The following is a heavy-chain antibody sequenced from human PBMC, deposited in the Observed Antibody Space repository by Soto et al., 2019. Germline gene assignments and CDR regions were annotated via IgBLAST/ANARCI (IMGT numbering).Heavy chain of an antibody. V-gene: IGHV4-39*01. CDR2: IYYSGST. J-gene: IGHJ5*02. CDR1: GGSISSSSYY. CDR3: ARHGGLGYCSSTSCVNWFDP. Sequence: QLQLQESGPGLVKPSETLSLTCTVSGGSISSSSYYWGWIRQPPGKGLEWIGSIYYSGSTYDNPSLKRRVTISVDTSKNQFSLKLSSVTAADTAVYYCARHGGLGYCSSTSCVNWFDPWGQGTLVTVSS. D-gene: IGHD2-2*01.